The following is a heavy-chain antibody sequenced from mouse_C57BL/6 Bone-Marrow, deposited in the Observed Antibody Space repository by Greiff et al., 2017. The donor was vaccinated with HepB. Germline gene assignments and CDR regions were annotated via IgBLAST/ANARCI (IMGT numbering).Heavy chain of an antibody. CDR1: GYTFTSYG. J-gene: IGHJ4*01. CDR2: INTRSSYT. Sequence: VQLQQSGAELVKPGASVKLSCKASGYTFTSYGMSWVQQSPGKSLEWIGEINTRSSYTYYNEKFKGKATLTADKSSSTAYMRLHSLTSEDSAVYLGAREVGGYAMDYWGQGTSVTVSS. CDR3: AREVGGYAMDY. D-gene: IGHD3-1*01. V-gene: IGHV1-81*01.